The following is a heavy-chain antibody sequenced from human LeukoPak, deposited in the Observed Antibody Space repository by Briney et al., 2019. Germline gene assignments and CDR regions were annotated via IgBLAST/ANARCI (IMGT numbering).Heavy chain of an antibody. D-gene: IGHD3-10*01. CDR2: INNDGSGT. J-gene: IGHJ6*02. V-gene: IGHV3-74*01. CDR1: GFTFSSYW. Sequence: GGSLRLSCAASGFTFSSYWMHWVRQAPGKGLVWVSVINNDGSGTNYADSVKGRSTFSRDNAKNTLYLQMTSLGAEDTAVYYCVRGGFGHAMDVWGQGTTVTVSS. CDR3: VRGGFGHAMDV.